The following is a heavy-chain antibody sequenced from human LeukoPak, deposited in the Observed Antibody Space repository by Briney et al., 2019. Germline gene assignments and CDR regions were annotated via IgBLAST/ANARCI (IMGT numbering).Heavy chain of an antibody. CDR2: INPSGGST. J-gene: IGHJ2*01. CDR1: GYTFTSYY. V-gene: IGHV1-46*01. CDR3: VRGASSIAALNPFWYFDL. D-gene: IGHD6-6*01. Sequence: PSVKVSCKASGYTFTSYYMHWVRQGPGQGLEWMGIINPSGGSTSYAQKFQGRVTMTRDTSTNTVYMELSSLRSEDTAVFYCVRGASSIAALNPFWYFDLWGRGTLVTVSS.